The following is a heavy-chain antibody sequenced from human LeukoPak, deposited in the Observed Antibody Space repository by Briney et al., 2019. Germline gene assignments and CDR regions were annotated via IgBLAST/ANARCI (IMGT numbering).Heavy chain of an antibody. D-gene: IGHD1-14*01. CDR1: GGTFSSYA. Sequence: ASVKVSCKASGGTFSSYAISWVRQAPGQGLEWMGGIIPIFGTANYAQKFQGRVTITADESTSTAYMELSSLRSEDTAVYYCAREKGGGGRDYYYYGMDVWGQGTTVTVSS. CDR2: IIPIFGTA. J-gene: IGHJ6*02. CDR3: AREKGGGGRDYYYYGMDV. V-gene: IGHV1-69*13.